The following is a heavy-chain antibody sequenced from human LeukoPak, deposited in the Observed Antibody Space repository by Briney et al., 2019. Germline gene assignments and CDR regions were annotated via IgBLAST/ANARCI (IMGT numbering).Heavy chain of an antibody. J-gene: IGHJ4*02. D-gene: IGHD2/OR15-2a*01. CDR3: AGHHPRNTVDF. V-gene: IGHV4-59*08. Sequence: SETLSLTCAVYGGSFSGYYWSRIRQPPGKGLEWIAYISDIGSINYNPSLKSRVTISLDTSKNQFSLKLSSVTAADTAVYYCAGHHPRNTVDFWGQGTLVTVSS. CDR2: ISDIGSI. CDR1: GGSFSGYY.